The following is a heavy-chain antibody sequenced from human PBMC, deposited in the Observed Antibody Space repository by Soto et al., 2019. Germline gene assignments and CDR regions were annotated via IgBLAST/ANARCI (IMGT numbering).Heavy chain of an antibody. V-gene: IGHV4-4*02. J-gene: IGHJ4*02. CDR3: EREGFSYGSSVDY. CDR1: GFAISSSDW. D-gene: IGHD5-18*01. CDR2: IYHSGST. Sequence: SETPPLTFAVSGFAISSSDWRSRVRQPPGKGLEWIGEIYHSGSTNYNPSLKSRVTISVDKSKNQFSLKLSSVTAADTAVYYCEREGFSYGSSVDYWGKGTLVTVSS.